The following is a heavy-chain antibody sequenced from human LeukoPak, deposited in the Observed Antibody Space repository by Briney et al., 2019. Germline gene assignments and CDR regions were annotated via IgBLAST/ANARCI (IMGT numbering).Heavy chain of an antibody. D-gene: IGHD3-10*01. J-gene: IGHJ6*04. V-gene: IGHV4-61*01. Sequence: PSETLSLTCTVSGGSVSSGSYYWSWIRQPPGKRLEWIGYIYYSGSTNYNPSLKSRVTISVDTSKNQFSLKLSSVTAADTAVYYCARDSVYYYGSGSALAYSYYGMDVWGKGTTVTVSS. CDR1: GGSVSSGSYY. CDR2: IYYSGST. CDR3: ARDSVYYYGSGSALAYSYYGMDV.